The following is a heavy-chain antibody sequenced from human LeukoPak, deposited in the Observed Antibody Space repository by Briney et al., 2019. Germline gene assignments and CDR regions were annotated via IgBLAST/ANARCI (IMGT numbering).Heavy chain of an antibody. CDR3: ARAVYSGNYHVGESDY. D-gene: IGHD1-26*01. V-gene: IGHV3-30-3*01. J-gene: IGHJ4*02. Sequence: GGSLRLSCVASGFSFSTYAIHWVRQAPGKGLEWVAVISYDGSTKIYADFVKGRFTISRDNSKNTLFLQMNSLRAEDTAMYYCARAVYSGNYHVGESDYWGQGTLVTVSS. CDR1: GFSFSTYA. CDR2: ISYDGSTK.